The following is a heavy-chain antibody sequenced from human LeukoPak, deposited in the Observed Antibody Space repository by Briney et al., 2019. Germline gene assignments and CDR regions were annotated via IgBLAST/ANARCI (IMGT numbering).Heavy chain of an antibody. V-gene: IGHV4-59*01. CDR2: IYYSGST. CDR3: AREGEHGYYYMDV. Sequence: SETLSLTCTVSGGSISSYYWSWIRQPPGKGLEWIGYIYYSGSTNYNPSLKSRVTISVDTSKNQFSLKLSSVTAADTAVYYCAREGEHGYYYMDVWGKGTTVTVSS. D-gene: IGHD2-21*01. J-gene: IGHJ6*03. CDR1: GGSISSYY.